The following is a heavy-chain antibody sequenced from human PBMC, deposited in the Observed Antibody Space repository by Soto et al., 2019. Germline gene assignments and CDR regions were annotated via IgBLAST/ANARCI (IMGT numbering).Heavy chain of an antibody. Sequence: PGGSLRLSCAASGFTFSSYAMSWVRQAPGKGLEWVSAISGSGGSTYYADSVKGRFTISRDNPKNTLYLQMNSLRAEDTAVYYCAKTQGEGVLRYFDWPPDYWGQGTLVTVSS. J-gene: IGHJ4*02. CDR2: ISGSGGST. CDR1: GFTFSSYA. V-gene: IGHV3-23*01. D-gene: IGHD3-9*01. CDR3: AKTQGEGVLRYFDWPPDY.